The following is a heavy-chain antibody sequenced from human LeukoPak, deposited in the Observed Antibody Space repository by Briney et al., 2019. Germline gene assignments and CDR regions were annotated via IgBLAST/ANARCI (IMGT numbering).Heavy chain of an antibody. CDR2: IYYSGST. V-gene: IGHV4-39*07. CDR3: ARNHLNYGDYPPDV. J-gene: IGHJ6*04. Sequence: SETLSLTCAVSGGSITNSIYYWGWIRQPPGKGLEWIGSIYYSGSTYYNPSLKSRVTISLDTSKNHFSLKLRSVTAADTAIYYYARNHLNYGDYPPDVWGKGTTVTVSS. D-gene: IGHD4-17*01. CDR1: GGSITNSIYY.